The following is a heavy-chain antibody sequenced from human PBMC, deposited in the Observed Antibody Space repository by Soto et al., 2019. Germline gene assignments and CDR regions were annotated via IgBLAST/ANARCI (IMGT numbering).Heavy chain of an antibody. V-gene: IGHV3-23*01. Sequence: PGGSLRLSCAASGVTFSSYAMSWVRQAPGKGLEWVSAISGSGGSTYYADSVKGRFTISRDNSKNTLYLQMNSLRAEDTAVYYCAKDLQSLTYYDILTGYYIRFDPWGQGTLVTVSS. J-gene: IGHJ5*02. CDR2: ISGSGGST. CDR1: GVTFSSYA. CDR3: AKDLQSLTYYDILTGYYIRFDP. D-gene: IGHD3-9*01.